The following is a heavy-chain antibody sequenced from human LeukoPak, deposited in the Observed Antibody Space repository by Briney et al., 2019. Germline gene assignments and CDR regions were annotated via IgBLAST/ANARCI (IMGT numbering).Heavy chain of an antibody. Sequence: SVKVSCKASGGTFSSYAISLVRQAPGQGLEWMGRIIPILGIANYAQKFQGRVTITADKSTSTAYMELSSLRSEDTAVYYCARGYCSSTSCPSYYYGMDVWGQGTTVTVSS. CDR2: IIPILGIA. CDR3: ARGYCSSTSCPSYYYGMDV. CDR1: GGTFSSYA. D-gene: IGHD2-2*01. J-gene: IGHJ6*02. V-gene: IGHV1-69*04.